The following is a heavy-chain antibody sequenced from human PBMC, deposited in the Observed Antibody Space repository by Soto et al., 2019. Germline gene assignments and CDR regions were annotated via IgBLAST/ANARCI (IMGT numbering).Heavy chain of an antibody. D-gene: IGHD3-22*01. Sequence: GGSLRLSCAASGFTFSSYAMSWVRQAPGKGPEWVSAISGSGGSTYYADSVKGRFTISRDNSKNTLYLQMNSLRAEDTAVYYCAKRPYYDSSGYVDYWGQGTLVTVSS. CDR2: ISGSGGST. CDR3: AKRPYYDSSGYVDY. V-gene: IGHV3-23*01. J-gene: IGHJ4*02. CDR1: GFTFSSYA.